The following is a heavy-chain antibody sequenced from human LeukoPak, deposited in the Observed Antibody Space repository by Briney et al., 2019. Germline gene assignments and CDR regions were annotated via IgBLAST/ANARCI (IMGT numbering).Heavy chain of an antibody. J-gene: IGHJ4*02. Sequence: ASVKVSCKGSGYTLTELSMHWVRQAPGKGLEWMGGFDPEDGETIYAQKFQGRVTMTEDTSTDTAYVELSSLRSEDTAVYCCAAVPRWGSYYFDYWGQGTLVTVSS. CDR2: FDPEDGET. D-gene: IGHD3-16*01. CDR3: AAVPRWGSYYFDY. CDR1: GYTLTELS. V-gene: IGHV1-24*01.